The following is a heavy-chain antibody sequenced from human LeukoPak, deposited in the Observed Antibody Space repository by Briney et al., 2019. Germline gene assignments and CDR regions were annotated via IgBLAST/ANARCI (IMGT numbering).Heavy chain of an antibody. D-gene: IGHD3-3*01. Sequence: GRSLRLSCAASGFTFSSYAMNWVRQAPGKGLEWVSGISGGGAGTYYADSVKGRFTISRDNSKNTLYLQMNSLRAEDTAVYYCAKRGILEDRFFDYWGQGTLVTVSS. CDR2: ISGGGAGT. CDR1: GFTFSSYA. CDR3: AKRGILEDRFFDY. J-gene: IGHJ4*02. V-gene: IGHV3-23*01.